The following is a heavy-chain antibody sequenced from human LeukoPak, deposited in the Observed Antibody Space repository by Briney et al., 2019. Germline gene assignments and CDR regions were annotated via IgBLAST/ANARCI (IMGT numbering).Heavy chain of an antibody. V-gene: IGHV3-74*01. CDR1: GFXFSSYW. CDR3: ARGGSNWGQFDY. D-gene: IGHD7-27*01. Sequence: PGGSLRLSCAASGFXFSSYWIHWVRQAPGKGPVWVSRISPDGNSAIYADSVNGRFTISRDNAMNTLYLQMNSLRAEDTAVYFCARGGSNWGQFDYWGQGTLVTVSS. J-gene: IGHJ4*02. CDR2: ISPDGNSA.